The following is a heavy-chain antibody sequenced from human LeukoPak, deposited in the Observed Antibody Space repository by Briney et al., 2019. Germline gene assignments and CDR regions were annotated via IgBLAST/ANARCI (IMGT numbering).Heavy chain of an antibody. Sequence: SETLSLTCTVSGGSISSYYWSWIRQPAGKGLEWIGRIYTSGSTNYNPSLKSRVTMSVDTSKNQFSLKLSSVTAADTAVYYCARATWIQIQYYFDYWGQGTLVTVSS. CDR3: ARATWIQIQYYFDY. J-gene: IGHJ4*02. CDR2: IYTSGST. V-gene: IGHV4-4*07. D-gene: IGHD5-12*01. CDR1: GGSISSYY.